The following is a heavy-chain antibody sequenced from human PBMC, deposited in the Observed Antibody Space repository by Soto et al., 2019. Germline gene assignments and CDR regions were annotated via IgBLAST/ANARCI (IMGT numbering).Heavy chain of an antibody. D-gene: IGHD6-19*01. CDR3: VRPGIAVAGPDY. J-gene: IGHJ4*02. V-gene: IGHV5-51*01. Sequence: GESLKISCKGSGYIFTSYWIGWVRQMPGKGLEWMGIIYPGDSTTRYSPSFQGQVTISADKSINTAYLQWSSLKASDTAIYYCVRPGIAVAGPDYWGQGTLLTVS. CDR1: GYIFTSYW. CDR2: IYPGDSTT.